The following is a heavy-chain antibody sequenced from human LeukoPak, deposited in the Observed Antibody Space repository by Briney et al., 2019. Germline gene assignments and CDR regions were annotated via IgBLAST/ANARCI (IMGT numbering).Heavy chain of an antibody. Sequence: PGGSLRLSCAASGFTFSSYEMNWVRQALGKGLEWVSYISSSGSTIYYADSVKGRFTISRDNAKNSLYLQMNSLRAEDTAVYYCARGAWGSGWYGAFDIWGQGTMVTVSS. CDR2: ISSSGSTI. CDR3: ARGAWGSGWYGAFDI. J-gene: IGHJ3*02. V-gene: IGHV3-48*03. D-gene: IGHD6-19*01. CDR1: GFTFSSYE.